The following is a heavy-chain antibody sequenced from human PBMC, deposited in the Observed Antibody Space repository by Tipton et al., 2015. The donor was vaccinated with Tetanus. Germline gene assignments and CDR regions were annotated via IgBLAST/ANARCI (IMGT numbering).Heavy chain of an antibody. CDR3: ARGVWFGPGPKYYFDY. J-gene: IGHJ4*02. CDR2: IYSSGST. Sequence: TLSLTCTVSGGSISSTNYYWSWIRQPAGKGLEWIGRIYSSGSTHYNPSLKSRVTMSLDTSKTQFSLRLSSVTAADTAVYFCARGVWFGPGPKYYFDYWGQGTLVTVSS. CDR1: GGSISSTNYY. D-gene: IGHD3-10*01. V-gene: IGHV4-61*02.